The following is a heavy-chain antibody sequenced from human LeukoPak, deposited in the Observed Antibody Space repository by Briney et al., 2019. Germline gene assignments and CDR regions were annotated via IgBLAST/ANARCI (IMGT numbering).Heavy chain of an antibody. D-gene: IGHD6-13*01. V-gene: IGHV1-69*02. CDR2: IIPIFGIA. CDR1: GCTFSSYS. J-gene: IGHJ6*02. CDR3: ARSGSYSSSWYAYYYYGMDV. Sequence: ASVKVSCKASGCTFSSYSISWVRQAPGQGLEWMGRIIPIFGIANYAQKFQGRVTITADKSTSTAYMELSSLRSEDTAVYYCARSGSYSSSWYAYYYYGMDVWGQGTTVTVSS.